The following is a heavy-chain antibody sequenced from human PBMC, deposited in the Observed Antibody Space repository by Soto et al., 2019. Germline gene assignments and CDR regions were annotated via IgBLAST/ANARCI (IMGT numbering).Heavy chain of an antibody. J-gene: IGHJ6*02. CDR2: ISSTSSTI. Sequence: GGSLRLSCAVSGITLTNYEMNWVRQAPGKGLEWVSYISSTSSTIYYADSVKGRFTVSRDNAKNSLYLQINSLRAEDTAVYYCAGSRRNTDFWSDPQLGDGMDVWGRGTTVTVS. D-gene: IGHD3-3*01. CDR1: GITLTNYE. CDR3: AGSRRNTDFWSDPQLGDGMDV. V-gene: IGHV3-48*03.